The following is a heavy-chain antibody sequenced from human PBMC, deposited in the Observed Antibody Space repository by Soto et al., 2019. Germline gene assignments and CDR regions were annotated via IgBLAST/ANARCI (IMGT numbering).Heavy chain of an antibody. Sequence: PGGSLRLSCAASGFTFSSYAMHWVRQAPGKGLEWVAVISYDGSNKYYADSVKGRFTISRDNSKNTLYLQMNSLRAEDTAVYYCARDRIQLWVLAYWGQGTLVTVYS. J-gene: IGHJ4*02. CDR2: ISYDGSNK. CDR1: GFTFSSYA. D-gene: IGHD5-18*01. V-gene: IGHV3-30-3*01. CDR3: ARDRIQLWVLAY.